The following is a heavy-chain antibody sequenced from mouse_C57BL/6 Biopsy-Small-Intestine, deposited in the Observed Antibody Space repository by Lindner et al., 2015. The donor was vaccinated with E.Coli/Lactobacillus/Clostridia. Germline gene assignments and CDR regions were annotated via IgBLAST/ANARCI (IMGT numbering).Heavy chain of an antibody. V-gene: IGHV1-84*02. Sequence: SVKVSCKASGYTFTDYFIHWVRRAPGQGPEWMGWSNPISGGTIYAQKFRGRVTMTRDTSISTAYMEMSSLRFDDTAVYYCARSPCGGSCSRPPLQDWGQGTLVTVSS. CDR2: SNPISGGT. D-gene: IGHD1-1*02. CDR1: GYTFTDYF. J-gene: IGHJ4*01. CDR3: ARSPCGGSCSRPPLQD.